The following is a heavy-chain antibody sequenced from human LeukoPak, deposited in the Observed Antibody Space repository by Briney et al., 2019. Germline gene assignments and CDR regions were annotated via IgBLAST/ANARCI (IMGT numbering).Heavy chain of an antibody. CDR2: INTNTGNP. D-gene: IGHD6-19*01. CDR1: GYTFTSYA. Sequence: ASVKVSCKASGYTFTSYAMNWVRQAPGQGLEWMGWINTNTGNPTYAQGFTGRFVFSLDTSVSTAYLQISSLKAEDTAVYYCATPILEYGSGWYDLYGMDVWGQGTTVTVSS. J-gene: IGHJ6*02. CDR3: ATPILEYGSGWYDLYGMDV. V-gene: IGHV7-4-1*02.